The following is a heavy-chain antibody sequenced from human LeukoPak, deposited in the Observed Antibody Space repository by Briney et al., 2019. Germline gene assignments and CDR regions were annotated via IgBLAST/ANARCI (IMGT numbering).Heavy chain of an antibody. D-gene: IGHD6-19*01. V-gene: IGHV1-18*04. CDR1: GYTFTSYG. J-gene: IGHJ4*02. Sequence: ASVKVSCKASGYTFTSYGISWVRQAPGQGLEWMGWINTYSGNRNYAQKVQGRVTMITDTSTSTAYMELTSLRSDDTAVYYCARQSGGYSSGWFQFHFDYWGQGTLVTVSS. CDR2: INTYSGNR. CDR3: ARQSGGYSSGWFQFHFDY.